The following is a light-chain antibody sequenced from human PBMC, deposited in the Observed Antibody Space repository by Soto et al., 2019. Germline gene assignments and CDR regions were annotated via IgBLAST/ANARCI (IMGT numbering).Light chain of an antibody. Sequence: QPVLTQPPSASGTPGQRVTISCSGSTSNIGSNTVNWYQQLPGTAPKLLMYSNNQRPSGVPDRFSGSKSGTSASLAISGLQSEDEADYYCAAWDDSLNAVVFGGGTKLTVL. CDR1: TSNIGSNT. CDR2: SNN. J-gene: IGLJ2*01. V-gene: IGLV1-44*01. CDR3: AAWDDSLNAVV.